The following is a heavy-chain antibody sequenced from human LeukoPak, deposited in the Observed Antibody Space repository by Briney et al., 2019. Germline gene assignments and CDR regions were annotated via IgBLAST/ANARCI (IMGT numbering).Heavy chain of an antibody. CDR3: ARDGHSSGWYDFDY. CDR1: GFTFDDYG. V-gene: IGHV3-20*04. Sequence: GGSLRLSCAASGFTFDDYGMSWVRQAPGKGLEWVSGINWNGGSTGYADSVKGRFTISRDNAKNSLYLQMNSLRAEDTAVYYCARDGHSSGWYDFDYWGQGTLVTVSS. J-gene: IGHJ4*02. CDR2: INWNGGST. D-gene: IGHD6-19*01.